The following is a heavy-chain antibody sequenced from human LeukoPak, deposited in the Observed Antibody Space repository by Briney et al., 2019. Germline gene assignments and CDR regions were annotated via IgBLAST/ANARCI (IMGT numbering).Heavy chain of an antibody. J-gene: IGHJ3*02. D-gene: IGHD1-26*01. CDR1: GYSFTSYW. V-gene: IGHV5-51*01. CDR2: IYPGDSDA. CDR3: ARHRGQWELLGAFDI. Sequence: NRGESLKISCKGSGYSFTSYWIGWVRQMPGKGLEWMGIIYPGDSDARYRPSFQGQVTISADKSTSTAYLQWSSLKASDTAMYYCARHRGQWELLGAFDIWGQGTMVSVSS.